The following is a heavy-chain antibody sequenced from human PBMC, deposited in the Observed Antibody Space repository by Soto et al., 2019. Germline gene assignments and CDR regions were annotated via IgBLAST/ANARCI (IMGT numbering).Heavy chain of an antibody. D-gene: IGHD6-13*01. CDR2: IIPILGIA. CDR1: GGTFSSYT. Sequence: GASVKVSCKASGGTFSSYTISWVRQAPGQGLEWMGRIIPILGIANYAQKFQGRVTITADKSTSTAYMELSSLRSEDTAVYYCARGQQLVLGSPQLDYWGQGTLVTVSS. CDR3: ARGQQLVLGSPQLDY. V-gene: IGHV1-69*02. J-gene: IGHJ4*02.